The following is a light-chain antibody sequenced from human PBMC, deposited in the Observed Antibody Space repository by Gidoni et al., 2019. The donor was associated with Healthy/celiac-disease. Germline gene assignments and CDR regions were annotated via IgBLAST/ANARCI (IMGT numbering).Light chain of an antibody. CDR3: QQFNSYATT. J-gene: IGKJ5*01. V-gene: IGKV1-13*02. CDR2: DAS. CDR1: QGISSA. Sequence: IQLTQSPSSLSASVGDSVTSSCRASQGISSALAWYQQKPGKSPKLLIYDASSLESGVPSRFSGSGSGTDFTLTISSLQPEDFATYDCQQFNSYATTFXXXTRLEIK.